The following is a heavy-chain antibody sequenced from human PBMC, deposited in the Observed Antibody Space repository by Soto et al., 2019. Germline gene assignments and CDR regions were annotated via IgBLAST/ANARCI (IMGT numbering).Heavy chain of an antibody. D-gene: IGHD2-2*01. CDR2: IYSSGST. Sequence: KSSETLSLTCTVSGGSINNYYWTWIRQPAGKGLEWIGRIYSSGSTNYNSSLKSRVTMSLDTSKNQFSLKLTSVTAADTALYYCARGNCSSPNCYSFSGYYGMDVWGQGTTVTVSS. CDR1: GGSINNYY. CDR3: ARGNCSSPNCYSFSGYYGMDV. V-gene: IGHV4-4*07. J-gene: IGHJ6*02.